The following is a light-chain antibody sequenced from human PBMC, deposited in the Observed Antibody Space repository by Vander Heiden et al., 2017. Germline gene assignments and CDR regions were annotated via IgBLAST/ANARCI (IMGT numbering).Light chain of an antibody. CDR2: SAS. CDR1: QDIGNY. Sequence: DIQMTQSPSSLSASVGDRVTITCRASQDIGNYLAWYQQKPGKVPQLLIYSASTLQWGVSSRFSGSGSGTDFALTISGLRPEDVATYYCQKYDDDPWTFGPGTKVEVK. V-gene: IGKV1-27*01. CDR3: QKYDDDPWT. J-gene: IGKJ1*01.